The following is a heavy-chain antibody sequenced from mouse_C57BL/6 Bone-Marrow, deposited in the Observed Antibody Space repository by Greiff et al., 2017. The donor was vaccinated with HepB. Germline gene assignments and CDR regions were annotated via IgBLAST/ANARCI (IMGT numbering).Heavy chain of an antibody. CDR3: AREGRKTAQAGGYYAMDY. Sequence: QVQLQQSGAELVRPGTSVKVSCKASGYAFTNYLIEWVKQRPGQGLEWIGVINPGSGGTNYNEKFKGKATLTADKSSSTAYMQLSSLTSEDSAVYFCAREGRKTAQAGGYYAMDYWGQGTSVTVSS. CDR2: INPGSGGT. D-gene: IGHD3-2*02. CDR1: GYAFTNYL. V-gene: IGHV1-54*01. J-gene: IGHJ4*01.